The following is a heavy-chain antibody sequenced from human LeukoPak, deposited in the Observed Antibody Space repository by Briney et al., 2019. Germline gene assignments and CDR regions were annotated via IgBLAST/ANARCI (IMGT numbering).Heavy chain of an antibody. J-gene: IGHJ4*02. CDR1: GFTLSTYA. D-gene: IGHD3-10*01. V-gene: IGHV3-64*04. CDR3: ARDFGAGWEEPKYSFDY. CDR2: INSNGDST. Sequence: GGSLGLSCSASGFTLSTYAMHWVRQAPGKGLEYVSAINSNGDSTYYADSVKGRFTISRDNSKNTLYLQMNSLKPEDTAVYYCARDFGAGWEEPKYSFDYWGQGILVTVSS.